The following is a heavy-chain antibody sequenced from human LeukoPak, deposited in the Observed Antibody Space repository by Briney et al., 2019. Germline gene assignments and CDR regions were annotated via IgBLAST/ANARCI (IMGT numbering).Heavy chain of an antibody. CDR1: GYTFTSYG. D-gene: IGHD1-20*01. CDR3: ARVSITGTPLGENY. V-gene: IGHV1-18*01. J-gene: IGHJ4*02. CDR2: ISAYNGNT. Sequence: GASVKVSCKASGYTFTSYGISWVRQAPGQGLEWMGWISAYNGNTNYAQKLQGRVTMTTDTSTSTAYMELRSLRSDDTAVYYRARVSITGTPLGENYWGQGTLVTVSS.